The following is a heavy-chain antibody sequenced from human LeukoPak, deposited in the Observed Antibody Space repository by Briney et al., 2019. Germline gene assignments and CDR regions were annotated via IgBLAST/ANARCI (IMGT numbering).Heavy chain of an antibody. V-gene: IGHV3-23*01. Sequence: GGSLRLSCAASGFTFSSYAMSWVRQAPGKGLEWVSAISVSGGSTYYADSVKGRFTISRDNSKNTLYLRMNSLRAEDTAVYYCATSPPNWGFDYWGQGTLVTVSS. CDR2: ISVSGGST. CDR1: GFTFSSYA. J-gene: IGHJ4*02. CDR3: ATSPPNWGFDY. D-gene: IGHD7-27*01.